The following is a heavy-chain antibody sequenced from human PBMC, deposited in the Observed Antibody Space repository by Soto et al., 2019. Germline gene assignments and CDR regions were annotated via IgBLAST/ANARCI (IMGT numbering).Heavy chain of an antibody. CDR1: GGSVSSNSYS. Sequence: QLQLQESGPGLVKPSETLSLTCTVSGGSVSSNSYSWGWIRQSPGKGLEWIGTIYSSENTYYNPSLQSRVTLSVVTSKDDYALRLGSFAGADPAVYCGASLNGYCVSPNGHGSDCMDVWCQAATDTVSS. CDR2: IYSSENT. D-gene: IGHD2-2*03. V-gene: IGHV4-39*02. J-gene: IGHJ6*02. CDR3: ASLNGYCVSPNGHGSDCMDV.